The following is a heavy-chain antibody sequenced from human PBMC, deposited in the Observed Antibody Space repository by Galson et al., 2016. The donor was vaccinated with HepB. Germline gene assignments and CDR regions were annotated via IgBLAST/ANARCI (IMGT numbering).Heavy chain of an antibody. Sequence: SLRLSCAASGFTIRDYYMTWIRQAPGKGLEWVSYISPTGDTVYYADSVKGRFIVSRDNAKNSLYLQMNSLRGDDTAIYYCVKFLVPLYWGQGTLVSVSS. V-gene: IGHV3-11*01. J-gene: IGHJ4*02. CDR3: VKFLVPLY. D-gene: IGHD3-3*01. CDR1: GFTIRDYY. CDR2: ISPTGDTV.